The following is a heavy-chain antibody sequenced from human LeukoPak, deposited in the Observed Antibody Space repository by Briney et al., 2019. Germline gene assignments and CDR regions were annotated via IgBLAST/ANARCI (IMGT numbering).Heavy chain of an antibody. D-gene: IGHD3-22*01. Sequence: PGGSLRLSCAASGFTFSSYSMNWVRQAPGKGLEWVSSISSSSSYIYYADSVKGRFTISRDNAKNSLYLQMNSLRAEDTAVYYCARDGGRHYYDSSGYFLDYWGQGTLVTVSS. V-gene: IGHV3-21*01. CDR3: ARDGGRHYYDSSGYFLDY. CDR2: ISSSSSYI. J-gene: IGHJ4*02. CDR1: GFTFSSYS.